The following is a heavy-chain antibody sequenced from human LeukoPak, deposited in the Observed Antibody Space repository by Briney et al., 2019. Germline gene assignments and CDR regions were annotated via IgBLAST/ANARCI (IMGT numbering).Heavy chain of an antibody. CDR2: INPNSGGT. V-gene: IGHV1-2*02. J-gene: IGHJ1*01. CDR3: ARVGSSSWSAEYFQH. CDR1: GYTFTGYY. Sequence: ASVKVSCKASGYTFTGYYMHGVRQAPGQGLEWMGWINPNSGGTNYAQKFQGRVTMTRDTSISTAYMELSRLRSDDTAVYYCARVGSSSWSAEYFQHWGQGTLVTVSS. D-gene: IGHD6-13*01.